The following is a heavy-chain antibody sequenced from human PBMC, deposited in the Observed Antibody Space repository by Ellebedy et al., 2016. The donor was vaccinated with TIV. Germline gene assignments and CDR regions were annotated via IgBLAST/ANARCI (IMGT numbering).Heavy chain of an antibody. CDR2: IYPGDSDT. V-gene: IGHV5-51*01. CDR1: GYSFTSYW. J-gene: IGHJ4*02. D-gene: IGHD5-24*01. Sequence: GESLKISCKGSGYSFTSYWIGWVRQMPGKGLEWMGMIYPGDSDTRYSPSFQGQVTMSADQSISTAYLQWSSLKASDTAIYYCARPRGDGYNPSYFDYWGQGTLVTVSS. CDR3: ARPRGDGYNPSYFDY.